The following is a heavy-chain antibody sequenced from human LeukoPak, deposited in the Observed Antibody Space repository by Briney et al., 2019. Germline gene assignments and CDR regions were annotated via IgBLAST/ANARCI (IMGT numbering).Heavy chain of an antibody. V-gene: IGHV3-9*03. Sequence: GGSLRLSCAASGFTFDDYAMHWVRQAPGKGLEWVSGISWNSGSIGYAASVRGRFTISRDNAKNSLYLQMNSLRAEDMALYYCAKSYGDYALDYWGRGTLVTVSS. CDR2: ISWNSGSI. J-gene: IGHJ4*02. CDR3: AKSYGDYALDY. D-gene: IGHD4-17*01. CDR1: GFTFDDYA.